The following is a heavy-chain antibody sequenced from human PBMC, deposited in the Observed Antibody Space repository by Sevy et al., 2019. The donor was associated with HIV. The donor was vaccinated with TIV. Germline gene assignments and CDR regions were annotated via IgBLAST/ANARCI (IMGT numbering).Heavy chain of an antibody. CDR2: ISFDGSNK. CDR3: ARRGDWNSDDFDRPPLYHYGMDV. V-gene: IGHV3-30*04. J-gene: IGHJ6*02. Sequence: GGSLRLSCKPSGFTFSGYALHWIRQAPGKRLEWLAVISFDGSNKYYADSLEGRFTFSRDNFKDTLYLHMNSLITDDTAVYFCARRGDWNSDDFDRPPLYHYGMDVWGQGIAVTVSS. D-gene: IGHD1-7*01. CDR1: GFTFSGYA.